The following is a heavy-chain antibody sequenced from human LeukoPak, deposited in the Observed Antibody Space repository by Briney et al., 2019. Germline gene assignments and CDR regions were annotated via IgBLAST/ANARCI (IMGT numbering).Heavy chain of an antibody. J-gene: IGHJ2*01. V-gene: IGHV4-61*01. D-gene: IGHD3-10*01. CDR2: IYYSGST. CDR1: GXSISRSTDY. Sequence: SETLSLISTVSGXSISRSTDYWSWIRQPPGKGLESIGYIYYSGSTNYNPSLKSRVTISVDTSKNQFSLRLSSVTAADTAVYYCAGSGSGSYYSPWYFDLWGRGTLVTVSS. CDR3: AGSGSGSYYSPWYFDL.